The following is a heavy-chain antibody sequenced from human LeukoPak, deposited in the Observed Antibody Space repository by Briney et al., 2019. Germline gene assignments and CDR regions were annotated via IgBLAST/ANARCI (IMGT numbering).Heavy chain of an antibody. V-gene: IGHV4-39*07. J-gene: IGHJ4*02. Sequence: SETLSLTCTVSGGSISSSSYYWGWIRQPPGKGLEWVGSIYHGGSTYYNPSLKSRVAISVDTSKNQFSLKLSSVTAADTAVYFCARDSWPEVVRFDYWGQGTLVTVSS. CDR1: GGSISSSSYY. D-gene: IGHD1-14*01. CDR3: ARDSWPEVVRFDY. CDR2: IYHGGST.